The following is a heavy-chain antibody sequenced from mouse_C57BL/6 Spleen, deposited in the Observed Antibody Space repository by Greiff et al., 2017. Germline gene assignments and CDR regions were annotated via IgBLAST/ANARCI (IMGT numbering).Heavy chain of an antibody. CDR2: ISSGGDYI. J-gene: IGHJ2*01. D-gene: IGHD1-1*01. V-gene: IGHV5-9-1*02. Sequence: EVKLVESGEGLVKPGGSLKLSCAASGFTFSSYAMSWVRQTPEKRLEWVAYISSGGDYIYYADTVKGRFTISRDNARNTLYLQMSSLKSEDTAMYYCTRAGTTVVGGPDFCDWGQGTTLTVAS. CDR3: TRAGTTVVGGPDFCD. CDR1: GFTFSSYA.